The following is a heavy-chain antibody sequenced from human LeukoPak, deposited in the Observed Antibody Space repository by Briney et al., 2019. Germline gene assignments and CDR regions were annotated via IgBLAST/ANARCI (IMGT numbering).Heavy chain of an antibody. CDR2: INHSGST. V-gene: IGHV4-34*01. D-gene: IGHD6-6*01. CDR3: ARGQKPAEYSSSSQDY. CDR1: GGSFSGYY. Sequence: SETLSLNCAVYGGSFSGYYWSWIRQPPGKGLEWIGEINHSGSTNYNPSLKSRVTISVDTSKNQFSLKLSSVTAADTAVYYCARGQKPAEYSSSSQDYWGQGTLVTVSS. J-gene: IGHJ4*02.